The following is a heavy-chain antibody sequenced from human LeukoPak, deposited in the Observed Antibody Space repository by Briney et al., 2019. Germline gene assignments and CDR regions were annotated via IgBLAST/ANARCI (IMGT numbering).Heavy chain of an antibody. D-gene: IGHD3-10*01. CDR2: IKADGGEK. Sequence: GGSLRLSCAASGFTFTNYWMSWVRQAPGKGLEWVAKIKADGGEKDHVASVQGRFTISRDNSKNTLYLQMNSLSAEDTAVYYCAKDLSWFGGSLATFGYWGQGTLATVSS. CDR1: GFTFTNYW. J-gene: IGHJ4*02. CDR3: AKDLSWFGGSLATFGY. V-gene: IGHV3-7*03.